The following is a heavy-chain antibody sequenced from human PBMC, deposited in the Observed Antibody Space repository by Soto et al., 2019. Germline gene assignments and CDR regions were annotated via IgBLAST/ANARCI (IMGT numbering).Heavy chain of an antibody. D-gene: IGHD4-17*01. Sequence: EVQLLESGGGLVQPGGSLRLSCVASGFTFGDYAMTWVRQAPGKGLEWVSTISGRGRATYYADSVKGRFTISRDNSKNTLYLQTNRLRAEDTAFYYCAKEPVNSHGGPSLLQYWGQGTLVTVSS. CDR2: ISGRGRAT. J-gene: IGHJ1*01. V-gene: IGHV3-23*01. CDR3: AKEPVNSHGGPSLLQY. CDR1: GFTFGDYA.